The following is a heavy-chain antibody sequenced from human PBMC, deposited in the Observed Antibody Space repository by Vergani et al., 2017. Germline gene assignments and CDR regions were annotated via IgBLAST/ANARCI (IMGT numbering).Heavy chain of an antibody. CDR2: ISGSGGST. CDR3: AKDRWGRDRPTYYYDSSVVY. J-gene: IGHJ4*02. D-gene: IGHD3-22*01. CDR1: GFTFSSYA. V-gene: IGHV3-23*01. Sequence: EVQLLESGGGLVQPGGSLRLSCAASGFTFSSYAMSWVRQAPGKGLEWVSAISGSGGSTYYADSVKGRFTISRDNSKNTLYLQMNSLRAEDTAVYYCAKDRWGRDRPTYYYDSSVVYWGQGTLVTVSS.